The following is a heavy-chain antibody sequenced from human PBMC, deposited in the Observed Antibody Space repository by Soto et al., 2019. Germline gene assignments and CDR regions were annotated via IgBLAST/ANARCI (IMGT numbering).Heavy chain of an antibody. CDR3: QKGDYGELDDASDI. CDR2: ISISVSTI. J-gene: IGHJ3*02. V-gene: IGHV3-11*01. D-gene: IGHD4-17*01. CDR1: GFTFSDYY. Sequence: GGSRRLSCAASGFTFSDYYMSWIRQAPGKGLEWVSYISISVSTIYYADSVKGRFTISRDNAKNSLYLQMNSLRAEDTAVYYCQKGDYGELDDASDIWGQGTIVTASS.